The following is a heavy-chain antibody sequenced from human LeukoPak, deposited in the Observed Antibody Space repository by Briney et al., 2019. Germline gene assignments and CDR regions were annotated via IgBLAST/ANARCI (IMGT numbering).Heavy chain of an antibody. Sequence: GASVKVSCKTSGYTFTSYGISWVRQAPGQGLEWMGWISAYNGNTNYAQKLQGRVTMTTDTSTSTAYMELRSLRSDDTAVYYCARVSSYCGGDCGKDYWGQGTLVTVSS. D-gene: IGHD2-21*02. CDR3: ARVSSYCGGDCGKDY. J-gene: IGHJ4*02. CDR1: GYTFTSYG. V-gene: IGHV1-18*01. CDR2: ISAYNGNT.